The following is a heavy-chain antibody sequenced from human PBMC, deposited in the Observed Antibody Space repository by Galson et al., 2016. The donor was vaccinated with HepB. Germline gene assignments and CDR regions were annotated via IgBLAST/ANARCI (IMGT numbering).Heavy chain of an antibody. Sequence: SLRLSCAASGFTFSSYAMSWVRQAPGKGLEWVSEVSGSADSTYYADSVKGRFTISRDNAKSALYLQMNSLRAEDTALYYCAKDYDFLTGYFSDLGHWGQGTPVTVSS. D-gene: IGHD3-9*01. CDR1: GFTFSSYA. J-gene: IGHJ4*02. CDR3: AKDYDFLTGYFSDLGH. V-gene: IGHV3-23*01. CDR2: VSGSADST.